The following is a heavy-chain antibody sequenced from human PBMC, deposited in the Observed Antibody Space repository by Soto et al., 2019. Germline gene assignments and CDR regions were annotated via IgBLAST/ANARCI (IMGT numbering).Heavy chain of an antibody. CDR2: INAGNGNT. D-gene: IGHD6-13*01. CDR3: ARMEPGIAAAGSDI. Sequence: ASVKVSCKASGYTFTSYAMHWVRQAPGQRLEWMGWINAGNGNTKYSQKFQGRVTITRDTSASTAYMELSSLRSEDTAVYYCARMEPGIAAAGSDIWGQGTLVTVSS. J-gene: IGHJ4*02. V-gene: IGHV1-3*01. CDR1: GYTFTSYA.